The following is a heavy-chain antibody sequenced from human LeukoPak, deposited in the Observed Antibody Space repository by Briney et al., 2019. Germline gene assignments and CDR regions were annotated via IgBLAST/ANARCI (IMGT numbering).Heavy chain of an antibody. Sequence: SQTLSLTCAVSGGSISSGGYSWSWIRQPPGKGLEWIGYIYHSGSTYYNPSLKSRVTISVDTSKNQFSLKLSSVTAADTAAYYCARGGWEYCSSTSCYYGGWFDPWGQGTLVTVSS. V-gene: IGHV4-30-2*01. CDR1: GGSISSGGYS. J-gene: IGHJ5*02. CDR3: ARGGWEYCSSTSCYYGGWFDP. CDR2: IYHSGST. D-gene: IGHD2-2*01.